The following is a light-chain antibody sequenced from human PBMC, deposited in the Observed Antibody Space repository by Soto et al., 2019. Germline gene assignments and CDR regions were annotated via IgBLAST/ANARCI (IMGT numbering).Light chain of an antibody. Sequence: AIRMTQSPSSLSASTGDRVTITCRASHGISSYLAWYQQKPGKAPKLLIYAASTLQSGVPSRFSGSGSGTDFTLTISCLQSEDFATYYCQQYYSDPPTFGQGTKVEIK. J-gene: IGKJ1*01. CDR2: AAS. V-gene: IGKV1-8*01. CDR1: HGISSY. CDR3: QQYYSDPPT.